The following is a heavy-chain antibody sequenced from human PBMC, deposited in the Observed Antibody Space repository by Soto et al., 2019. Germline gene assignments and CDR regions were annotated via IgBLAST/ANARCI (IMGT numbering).Heavy chain of an antibody. J-gene: IGHJ5*02. V-gene: IGHV4-30-4*01. CDR3: AREAAGILNWFDP. CDR2: MSYSGST. CDR1: GGSISSDDYY. D-gene: IGHD6-25*01. Sequence: SETLSLTCTVSGGSISSDDYYWSWIRQPPGKGLEWIGFMSYSGSTSYNASLKSRVTISVDTSKNQFSLKVSSVTAADTAVYYCAREAAGILNWFDPWGQGTLVTVSS.